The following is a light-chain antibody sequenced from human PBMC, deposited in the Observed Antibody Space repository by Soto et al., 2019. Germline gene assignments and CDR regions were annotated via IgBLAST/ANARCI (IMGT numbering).Light chain of an antibody. J-gene: IGKJ5*01. CDR3: QVYGPSPPIT. CDR2: GVS. CDR1: QGIFYN. V-gene: IGKV3-20*01. Sequence: IVLTQSPATLSVSPGERATLSCRASQGIFYNLAWFQHKPGQAPRLLIYGVSSRATGIPDRFTGSGSGTDFTLTISRLEPEDFAVFYCQVYGPSPPITFGQGTRLEIK.